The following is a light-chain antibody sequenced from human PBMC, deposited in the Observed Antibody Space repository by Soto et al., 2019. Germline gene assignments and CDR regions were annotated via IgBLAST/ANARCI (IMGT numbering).Light chain of an antibody. CDR3: QQSYLTPLT. CDR2: TGS. CDR1: QSISRY. Sequence: DIQMTQSPSSLSASVGDRVKITCRTSQSISRYLNWYQQKPGRAPNLLINTGSNLQSGVPSRFSGSGSGTDFTLTISSLQPEDFATYYCQQSYLTPLTFGQGTRLEIK. V-gene: IGKV1-39*01. J-gene: IGKJ5*01.